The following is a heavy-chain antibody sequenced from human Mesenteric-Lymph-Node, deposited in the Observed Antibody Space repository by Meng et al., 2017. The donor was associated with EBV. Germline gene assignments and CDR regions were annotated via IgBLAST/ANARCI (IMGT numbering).Heavy chain of an antibody. CDR2: INPRSGAT. D-gene: IGHD3-22*01. Sequence: GHVGTAGGEVKKAGGPSKGPLQASCIPLRRLYLHWVRQAPGQGLEWMGRINPRSGATSYAEKFQGRLAMTGDTSVSTAYMELASLRSDDTAVYFCSHTDYFDNTGHHWGQGTLVTVSS. CDR1: IPLRRLY. V-gene: IGHV1-2*06. CDR3: SHTDYFDNTGHH. J-gene: IGHJ4*02.